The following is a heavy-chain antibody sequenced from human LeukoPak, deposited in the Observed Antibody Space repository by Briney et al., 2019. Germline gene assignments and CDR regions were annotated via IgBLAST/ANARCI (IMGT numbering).Heavy chain of an antibody. CDR1: GYTFTGYY. D-gene: IGHD1-14*01. J-gene: IGHJ4*02. CDR2: INPKSGGA. CDR3: ARYKYHFDC. Sequence: ASVKVSCKASGYTFTGYYIHWVRQAPGQGLEWMGRINPKSGGANYGQTFQGRVTMTRDTSTSTAYMEPSRVTSDDTAVYYCARYKYHFDCWGQGTLVTVSS. V-gene: IGHV1-2*06.